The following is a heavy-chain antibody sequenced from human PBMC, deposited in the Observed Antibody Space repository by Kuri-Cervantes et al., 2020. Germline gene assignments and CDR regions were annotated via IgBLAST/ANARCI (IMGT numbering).Heavy chain of an antibody. D-gene: IGHD3-22*01. CDR1: GYTFNGNY. CDR3: TVPYYYDSSGYNFWFDP. CDR2: IRSKANSYAT. Sequence: KVSCKASGYTFNGNYMHWVRQAPGQGLEWVGRIRSKANSYATAYAASVKGRFTISRDDSKNTAYLQMNSLKTEDTAVYYCTVPYYYDSSGYNFWFDPWGQGTLVTVSS. J-gene: IGHJ5*02. V-gene: IGHV3-73*01.